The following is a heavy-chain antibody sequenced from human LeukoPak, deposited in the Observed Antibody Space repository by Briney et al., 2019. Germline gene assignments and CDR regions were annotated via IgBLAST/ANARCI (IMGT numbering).Heavy chain of an antibody. D-gene: IGHD6-6*01. CDR1: GFTFSSYS. Sequence: GGSPRLSCAASGFTFSSYSMNWVRQAPGKGLEWVSSISSSSSYIYYADSVKGRFTISRDNAKNSLYLQMNSLRAEDTAVYYCARAKGVAALIDPWGQGTLVTVSS. J-gene: IGHJ5*02. CDR3: ARAKGVAALIDP. V-gene: IGHV3-21*01. CDR2: ISSSSSYI.